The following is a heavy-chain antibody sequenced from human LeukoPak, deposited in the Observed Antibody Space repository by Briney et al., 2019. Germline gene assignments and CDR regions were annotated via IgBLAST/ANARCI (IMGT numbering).Heavy chain of an antibody. V-gene: IGHV3-72*01. Sequence: GGSLRLSCAASGFTFSSYWMTWVRQAPGKGLEWVGRTRNKANSYTTEYAASVKGRFTISRDDSKNSLYLQMNSLKTEDTAVYYCASLGYYYDSSWGQGTLVTVSS. D-gene: IGHD3-22*01. J-gene: IGHJ4*02. CDR2: TRNKANSYTT. CDR1: GFTFSSYW. CDR3: ASLGYYYDSS.